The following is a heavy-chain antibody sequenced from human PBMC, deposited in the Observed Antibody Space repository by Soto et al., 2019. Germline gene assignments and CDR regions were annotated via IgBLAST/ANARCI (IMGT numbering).Heavy chain of an antibody. V-gene: IGHV4-34*01. CDR1: GGSFSGYY. CDR2: INHSGST. Sequence: PSETLSLTCAVYGGSFSGYYWSWIRQPPGKGLEWIGGINHSGSTNYNPSLKSRVTISVDTSKNHFSLKLGSVTAADTAVYYCAKSGSYYHYGMDVWGQGTTVTV. CDR3: AKSGSYYHYGMDV. J-gene: IGHJ6*02. D-gene: IGHD1-26*01.